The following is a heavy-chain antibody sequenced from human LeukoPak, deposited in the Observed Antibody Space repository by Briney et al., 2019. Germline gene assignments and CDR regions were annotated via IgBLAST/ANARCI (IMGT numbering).Heavy chain of an antibody. Sequence: GASVKVSCKASGGTFSSYAISWVRQAPGQGLEWRGGIIPIFGTANYAQKFQGRVTITADESTSTAYMELSSLRSEDTAVYYCASGDLDYYDSSGASIWGQGTLVTVSS. D-gene: IGHD3-22*01. J-gene: IGHJ4*02. CDR2: IIPIFGTA. V-gene: IGHV1-69*13. CDR1: GGTFSSYA. CDR3: ASGDLDYYDSSGASI.